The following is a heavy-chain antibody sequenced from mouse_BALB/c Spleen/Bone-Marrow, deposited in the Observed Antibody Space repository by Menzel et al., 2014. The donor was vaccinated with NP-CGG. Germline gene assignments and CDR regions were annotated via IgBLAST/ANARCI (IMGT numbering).Heavy chain of an antibody. Sequence: EGQLQQSGAGLVKPGASVKLSCTASGFNIKDTYMYWVKQRPEQALEGIVRIEPANGHTKYDPKFQGKATITADTSSNTAYLQLSSLTSEDTAVYYCARWEYYAMDYWAQGTSVIVP. J-gene: IGHJ4*01. CDR1: GFNIKDTY. V-gene: IGHV14-3*02. D-gene: IGHD4-1*01. CDR2: IEPANGHT. CDR3: ARWEYYAMDY.